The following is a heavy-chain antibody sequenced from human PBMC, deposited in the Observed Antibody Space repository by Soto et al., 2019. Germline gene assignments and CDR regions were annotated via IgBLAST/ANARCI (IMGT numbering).Heavy chain of an antibody. CDR3: ARDGLDWSIEGLDV. CDR2: IYASGTT. Sequence: QVQLQESGPGLVKPSETLSLTCTVSAGSISSHYWSWIRQPVGKGLEWIGHIYASGTTNYNPSLKDRFTMSVDTSKNQFSLRLNSVTAADTAVYYCARDGLDWSIEGLDVWGRGTTVTVSS. CDR1: AGSISSHY. J-gene: IGHJ6*02. V-gene: IGHV4-4*07. D-gene: IGHD3-9*01.